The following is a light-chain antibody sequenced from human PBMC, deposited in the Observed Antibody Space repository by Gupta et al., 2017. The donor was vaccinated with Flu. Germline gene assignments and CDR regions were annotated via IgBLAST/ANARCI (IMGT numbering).Light chain of an antibody. Sequence: NGKSTQTCRASPSINIWLAWYQQKPGQPPQLLIYRTYTLQSGVPSRFSGSGSGTDFTLTISGLQADDAATYYCQQYSSSPLTFGEGTKLEIK. V-gene: IGKV4-1*01. CDR2: RTY. CDR1: QTCRASPSINIW. J-gene: IGKJ4*01. CDR3: QQYSSSPLT.